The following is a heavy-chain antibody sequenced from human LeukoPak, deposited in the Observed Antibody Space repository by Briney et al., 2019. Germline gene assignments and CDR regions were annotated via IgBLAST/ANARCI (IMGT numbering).Heavy chain of an antibody. CDR2: IYYSGNT. CDR3: ARGLGYCSSTTCYPWFGP. V-gene: IGHV4-59*01. J-gene: IGHJ5*02. Sequence: KPSETLSLTCTVSGGSISSYYWSWIRQPPGKGLEWIGYIYYSGNTNYNPSLKSRVTMSVDTSKNQFSLKLSSVTAADTAVYYCARGLGYCSSTTCYPWFGPWGQGTLVTVSS. D-gene: IGHD2-2*01. CDR1: GGSISSYY.